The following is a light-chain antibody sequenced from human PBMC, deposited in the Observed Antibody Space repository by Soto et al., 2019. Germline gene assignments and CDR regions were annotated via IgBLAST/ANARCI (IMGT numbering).Light chain of an antibody. J-gene: IGKJ4*01. V-gene: IGKV3-20*01. CDR1: QSVSSSF. Sequence: EIVLTQSPGTLSLSPGDRATLSCRASQSVSSSFLAWYQQKPGQAPRLLIYGASRSATGIPDRFSGSGFGTDFTLTISRMEPEDVAVYYCQQSDSSPLTFGGGTKVEIK. CDR2: GAS. CDR3: QQSDSSPLT.